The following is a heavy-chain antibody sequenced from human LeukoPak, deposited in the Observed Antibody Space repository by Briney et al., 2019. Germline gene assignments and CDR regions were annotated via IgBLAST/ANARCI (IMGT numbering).Heavy chain of an antibody. V-gene: IGHV3-23*01. CDR1: GFTLGDYA. Sequence: PGGSLRLSCTAFGFTLGDYAMSWVRQAPGKGLEWVSSIGGTGEDTYYADSVKGRFTISRDNSKNTLYLQMNSPRAEDTAVYYCASGRLNYFYAMDIWGQGTTVTVSS. CDR3: ASGRLNYFYAMDI. J-gene: IGHJ6*02. CDR2: IGGTGEDT. D-gene: IGHD5-12*01.